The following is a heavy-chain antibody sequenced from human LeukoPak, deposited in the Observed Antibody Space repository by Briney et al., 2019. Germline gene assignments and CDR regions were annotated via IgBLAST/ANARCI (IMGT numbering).Heavy chain of an antibody. V-gene: IGHV3-30-3*01. J-gene: IGHJ4*02. CDR3: ARDQGDSSGYYLGLDY. CDR1: GFTFSSYA. Sequence: GRSLRLSCAASGFTFSSYAMHWVRQAPGKGLEWVAVISYDGSNKYYADSVKGRFTISRDNSKNTLYLQMNSLRAEDTAVYYCARDQGDSSGYYLGLDYWGQGTLVTVSS. D-gene: IGHD3-22*01. CDR2: ISYDGSNK.